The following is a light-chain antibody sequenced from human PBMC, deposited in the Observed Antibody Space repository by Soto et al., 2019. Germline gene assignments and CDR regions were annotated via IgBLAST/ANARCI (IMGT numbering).Light chain of an antibody. V-gene: IGKV3-11*01. CDR2: DAS. CDR1: QSVSSY. J-gene: IGKJ4*01. CDR3: QQRSNWPPRVT. Sequence: EIVLTQSPATLSLSPGERATLSCRARQSVSSYLAWSQQKPGQAPRLLIYDASNRATGIPARFSGSGSGTDFTLTISSLEPEDFAVYYCQQRSNWPPRVTFGGGTKVEIK.